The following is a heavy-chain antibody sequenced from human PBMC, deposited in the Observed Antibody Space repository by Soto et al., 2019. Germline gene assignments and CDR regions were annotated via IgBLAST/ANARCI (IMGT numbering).Heavy chain of an antibody. CDR3: ARGVGYSYGLYYMDV. CDR2: INHSGST. V-gene: IGHV4-34*01. D-gene: IGHD5-18*01. J-gene: IGHJ6*03. Sequence: SETLSLTCAVYGGSFSGYYWSWIRQPPGRGLEWIGEINHSGSTNYNPSLKSRVTISVDTSKNQFSLKLSSVTAADTAVYYCARGVGYSYGLYYMDVWGKGTTVTVSS. CDR1: GGSFSGYY.